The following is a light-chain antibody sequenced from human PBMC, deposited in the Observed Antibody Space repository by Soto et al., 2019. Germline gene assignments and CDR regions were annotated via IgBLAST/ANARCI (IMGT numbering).Light chain of an antibody. CDR1: IXDVGSSGP. J-gene: IGLJ1*01. V-gene: IGLV2-23*01. CDR3: CSYVGARTYV. Sequence: QSVLTQPASVSGSPGQSITIYCSGSIXDVGSSGPVSWYQHHPGQVPKLIIYEGSRRPSGVSSRFSGSKTGNTASLTITGLQAEDEANYYCCSYVGARTYVFGTGTRSPS. CDR2: EGS.